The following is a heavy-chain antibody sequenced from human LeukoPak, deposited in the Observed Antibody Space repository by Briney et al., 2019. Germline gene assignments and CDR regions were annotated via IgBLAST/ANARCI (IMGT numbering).Heavy chain of an antibody. J-gene: IGHJ4*02. CDR1: GFTFSSYA. D-gene: IGHD3-22*01. Sequence: SGGSLRLSCATSGFTFSSYAMSWVRQAPGKGLEWVSAISGSGGSTYYADSVKGRFTISRDNAKNSLYLQMNSLRAEDTAVYYCASPNNMIVVVITGYWGQGTLVTVSS. V-gene: IGHV3-23*01. CDR3: ASPNNMIVVVITGY. CDR2: ISGSGGST.